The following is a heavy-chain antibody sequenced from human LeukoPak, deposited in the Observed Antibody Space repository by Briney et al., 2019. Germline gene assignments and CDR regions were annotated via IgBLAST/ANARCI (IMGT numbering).Heavy chain of an antibody. CDR3: ARGGFVNYVMVL. Sequence: PGGSLRLSCAASGFTFSSYSMNWGRQAPGKGLEWLSYISSSSSTIYYADSVKGRFTISRDNAKNSLYLQMNSLRAEDTAVYYCARGGFVNYVMVLWGQGTTVTVSS. J-gene: IGHJ6*02. CDR1: GFTFSSYS. CDR2: ISSSSSTI. D-gene: IGHD3-16*02. V-gene: IGHV3-48*04.